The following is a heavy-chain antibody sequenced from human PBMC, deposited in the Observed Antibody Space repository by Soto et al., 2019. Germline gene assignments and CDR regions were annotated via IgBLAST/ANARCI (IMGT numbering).Heavy chain of an antibody. Sequence: SETLSLTCTLFGRSISSYHWSWILQSPRTGLEWIGYTSNSAPTIYNPSLKSRVTLSADTSMNEFSLRLSSVTAADTAVYYFARLNGYCVSTGCHGYYGMDVWGQGTTVT. CDR1: GRSISSYH. D-gene: IGHD2-2*03. CDR3: ARLNGYCVSTGCHGYYGMDV. CDR2: TSNSAPT. V-gene: IGHV4-4*08. J-gene: IGHJ6*02.